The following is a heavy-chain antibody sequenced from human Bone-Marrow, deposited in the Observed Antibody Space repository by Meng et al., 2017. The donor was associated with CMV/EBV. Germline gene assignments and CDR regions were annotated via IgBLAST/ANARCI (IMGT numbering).Heavy chain of an antibody. CDR1: GFTFSSYS. CDR3: ARSQLLYYYYGMDV. D-gene: IGHD2-2*01. V-gene: IGHV3-48*04. CDR2: ISSSSSTI. J-gene: IGHJ6*02. Sequence: GESLKISCAASGFTFSSYSMNWVRQAPGKGLEWVSYISSSSSTIYYADSVKGRFTISRDNAKNSLYLQMNSLRAEDTAVYYCARSQLLYYYYGMDVWGQGTTVTVSS.